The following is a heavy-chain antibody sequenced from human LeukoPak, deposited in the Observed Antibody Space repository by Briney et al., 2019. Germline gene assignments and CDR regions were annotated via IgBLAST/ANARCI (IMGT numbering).Heavy chain of an antibody. V-gene: IGHV1-69*06. Sequence: ASVKVSCKASGGTFSSYAISWVRQAPGQGLEWMGGIIPIFGTANYAQKFQGRVTMTEDTSTDTAYMELSSLRSEDTVVYYCATVPRYSGYDSVDYWGQGTLVTVSS. CDR2: IIPIFGTA. J-gene: IGHJ4*02. CDR1: GGTFSSYA. CDR3: ATVPRYSGYDSVDY. D-gene: IGHD5-12*01.